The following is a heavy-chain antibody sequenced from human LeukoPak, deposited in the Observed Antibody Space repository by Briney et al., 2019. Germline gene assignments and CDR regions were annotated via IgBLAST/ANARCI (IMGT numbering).Heavy chain of an antibody. CDR3: ARGKAAAGYRGYFDY. CDR2: IYSGGST. D-gene: IGHD6-13*01. J-gene: IGHJ4*02. V-gene: IGHV3-53*01. Sequence: PGGSLRLSCAASGFTVSSNYMSWVRQAPGKGLEWVSVIYSGGSTYYADSVQGRFTISRDNSENALYLQMNSLRAEDTAVYYCARGKAAAGYRGYFDYWGQGTLVTVSS. CDR1: GFTVSSNY.